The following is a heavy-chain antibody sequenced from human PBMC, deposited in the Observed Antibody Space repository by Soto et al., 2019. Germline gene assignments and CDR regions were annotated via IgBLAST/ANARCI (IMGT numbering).Heavy chain of an antibody. V-gene: IGHV3-30-3*01. J-gene: IGHJ6*02. CDR3: VAGDKHYAMGV. CDR1: GITISNYF. Sequence: QVQLVESVGGVVQPGRSLRVSCAASGITISNYFMYWVRQAPGKGLEWVAAISYDGSNKHYSDSVKGRFTISRDNSKNTLFLQMNSLRDEDTDVYYCVAGDKHYAMGVWGQGTTVAVSS. D-gene: IGHD2-21*01. CDR2: ISYDGSNK.